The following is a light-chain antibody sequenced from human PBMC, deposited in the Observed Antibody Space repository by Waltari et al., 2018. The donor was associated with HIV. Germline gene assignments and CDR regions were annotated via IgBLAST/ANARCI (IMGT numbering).Light chain of an antibody. J-gene: IGLJ1*01. CDR3: SSYTGTNNYV. V-gene: IGLV2-8*01. CDR2: EVN. Sequence: QSALTQPPSASGSPGQSVTISCTGTSTDVGGYKYVSWYQHHPGKAPKLIIYEVNKRPSGVPARFSGSKSGNTASLTVSGLQTEDEADYYCSSYTGTNNYVFGTGTKVTVL. CDR1: STDVGGYKY.